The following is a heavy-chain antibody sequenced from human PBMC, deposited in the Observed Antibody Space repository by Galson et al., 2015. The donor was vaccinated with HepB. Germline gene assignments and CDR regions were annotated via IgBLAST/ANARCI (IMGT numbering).Heavy chain of an antibody. D-gene: IGHD3-9*01. V-gene: IGHV3-53*04. CDR3: VRDRADGYFDWFPAH. CDR2: IYNDDNT. CDR1: GFTVSYNY. J-gene: IGHJ4*02. Sequence: SLRLSCAVSGFTVSYNYMSWVRQAPGKGLEWVSIIYNDDNTNYADTVKGRFTVSRHNSMNTMYLQMNSLRTEDTAVYFCVRDRADGYFDWFPAHWGQGTLSPSP.